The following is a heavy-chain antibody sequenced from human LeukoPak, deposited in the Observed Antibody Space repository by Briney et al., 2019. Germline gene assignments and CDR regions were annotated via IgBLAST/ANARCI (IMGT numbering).Heavy chain of an antibody. CDR3: ARGHGDGYNYRGYYFDS. Sequence: SETLSPTCTVSGGSISSGGCQWSWIRQHPGKGLEGIGYIYYSGSTYYNPSLKSRVTISVDTSKNQFSLNLSSVTAADTAVYYCARGHGDGYNYRGYYFDSWGQGTLVTVSS. J-gene: IGHJ4*02. V-gene: IGHV4-31*03. CDR2: IYYSGST. D-gene: IGHD5-24*01. CDR1: GGSISSGGCQ.